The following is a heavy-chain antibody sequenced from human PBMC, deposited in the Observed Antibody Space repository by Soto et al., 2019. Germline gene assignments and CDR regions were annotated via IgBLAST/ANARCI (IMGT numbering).Heavy chain of an antibody. CDR2: IYSGGST. J-gene: IGHJ4*02. V-gene: IGHV3-66*01. CDR3: ARDPWAADY. CDR1: GFTVSTKY. Sequence: GSLRLSCAASGFTVSTKYMSWVRQAPGKGLEWVSVIYSGGSTFYADSVRGRFTISRDNSKNTVNLQMNSLRAEDTAVYYCARDPWAADYWGQGALVTVSS. D-gene: IGHD3-16*01.